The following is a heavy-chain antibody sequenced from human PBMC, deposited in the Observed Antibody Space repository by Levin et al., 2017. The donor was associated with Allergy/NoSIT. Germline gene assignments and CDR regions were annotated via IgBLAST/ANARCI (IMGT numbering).Heavy chain of an antibody. CDR1: GGTFSSYA. CDR3: AYLETTGGYSGYDPFDP. V-gene: IGHV1-69*13. D-gene: IGHD5-12*01. J-gene: IGHJ5*02. Sequence: SVKVSCKASGGTFSSYAISWVRQAPGQGLEWMGGIIPIFGTANYAQKFQGRVTITADESTSTAYMELSSLRSEDTAVYYCAYLETTGGYSGYDPFDPWGQGTLVTVSS. CDR2: IIPIFGTA.